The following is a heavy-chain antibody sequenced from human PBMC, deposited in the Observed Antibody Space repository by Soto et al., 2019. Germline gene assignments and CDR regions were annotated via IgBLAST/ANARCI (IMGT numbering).Heavy chain of an antibody. CDR2: IRGFSPYT. V-gene: IGHV3-21*01. CDR3: ARDRGYDAHDYYYNAMDV. J-gene: IGHJ6*02. D-gene: IGHD3-10*01. Sequence: GGSLRLSCRSSGFTFRTYTMNWVRQAPGKGLEWVSGIRGFSPYTFYAESVKGRFTISRDNAKNSPYLQMNSLRAEDTAVYYCARDRGYDAHDYYYNAMDVWGQGTAVTVSS. CDR1: GFTFRTYT.